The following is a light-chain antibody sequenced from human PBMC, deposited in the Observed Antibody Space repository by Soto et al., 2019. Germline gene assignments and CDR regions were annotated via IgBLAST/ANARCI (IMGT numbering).Light chain of an antibody. CDR3: QQYNTYSPT. Sequence: DTPMTQSPSTLSASVGDRVTITCRASQSISTSMAWYQQRPGTAPKLLIYKTSTLESGVPSTFSGSGSGTEFTLTISNLQPDDFATYYCQQYNTYSPTFGQGTKVEAK. CDR2: KTS. CDR1: QSISTS. J-gene: IGKJ1*01. V-gene: IGKV1-5*03.